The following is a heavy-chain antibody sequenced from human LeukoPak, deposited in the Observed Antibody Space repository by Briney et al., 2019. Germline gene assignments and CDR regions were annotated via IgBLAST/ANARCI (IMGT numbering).Heavy chain of an antibody. V-gene: IGHV4-59*01. J-gene: IGHJ4*02. CDR3: ARASQQLVRIFDY. CDR1: GGSISSYY. D-gene: IGHD6-13*01. CDR2: IYYSGST. Sequence: SETLSLTCTVSGGSISSYYWSWIRRPPGKGLEWIGYIYYSGSTNYNPSLKSRVTISVDTSKNQFSLKLSSVTAADTAVYYCARASQQLVRIFDYWGQGTLVTVSS.